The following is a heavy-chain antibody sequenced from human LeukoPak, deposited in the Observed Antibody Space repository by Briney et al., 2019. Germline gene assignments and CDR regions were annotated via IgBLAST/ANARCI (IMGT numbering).Heavy chain of an antibody. D-gene: IGHD5-18*01. V-gene: IGHV1-18*04. CDR2: ISAYNGNT. Sequence: ASVKVSCKASGYTFTSYGISWVRQAPGQGLEWMGWISAYNGNTNYAQKLQGRVTSTSTAYMELRSPRSDDTAVYYCARDRVDTAMVPDYWGQGTLVTVSS. J-gene: IGHJ4*02. CDR3: ARDRVDTAMVPDY. CDR1: GYTFTSYG.